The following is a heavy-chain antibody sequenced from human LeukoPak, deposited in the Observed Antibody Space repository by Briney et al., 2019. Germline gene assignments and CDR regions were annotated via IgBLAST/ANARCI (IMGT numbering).Heavy chain of an antibody. D-gene: IGHD1-7*01. CDR2: IIPIFGTA. J-gene: IGHJ4*02. CDR3: ARDRVGGRELLY. CDR1: GGTFSSYA. V-gene: IGHV1-69*13. Sequence: SVKVSCKASGGTFSSYAISWVRQAPGQGLEWMGGIIPIFGTANYAQKFQGRVTITADESTSTAYMELSSLRSEDTAVYYCARDRVGGRELLYWGQGTLVTVSS.